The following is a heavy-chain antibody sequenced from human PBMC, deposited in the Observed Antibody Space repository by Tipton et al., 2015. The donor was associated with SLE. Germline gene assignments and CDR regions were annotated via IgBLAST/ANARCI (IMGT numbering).Heavy chain of an antibody. CDR1: GGSISSSSYY. J-gene: IGHJ2*01. D-gene: IGHD6-19*01. Sequence: TLSLTCTVSGGSISSSSYYWGWIRQPPGKGLEWIGSIYYSGSTYYNPSLKSRVTISVDTSKNQFSLKLSSVTAADTAVYYCARETGGYSSVWYWYFDLWGRGTLVTVSS. CDR3: ARETGGYSSVWYWYFDL. CDR2: IYYSGST. V-gene: IGHV4-39*07.